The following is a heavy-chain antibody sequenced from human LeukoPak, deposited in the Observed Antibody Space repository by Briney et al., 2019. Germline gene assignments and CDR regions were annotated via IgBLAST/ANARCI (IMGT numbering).Heavy chain of an antibody. CDR3: ARDLIGSWFGGTDY. CDR2: IWYDGSNK. CDR1: GLTFSSYG. V-gene: IGHV3-33*08. D-gene: IGHD3-10*01. J-gene: IGHJ4*02. Sequence: GGSLRLSCEASGLTFSSYGMSWVRQAPGKGLEWVAVIWYDGSNKYYADSVKGRFTISRDNSKNTLYLQMNSLRAEDTAVYYCARDLIGSWFGGTDYWGQGTLVTVSS.